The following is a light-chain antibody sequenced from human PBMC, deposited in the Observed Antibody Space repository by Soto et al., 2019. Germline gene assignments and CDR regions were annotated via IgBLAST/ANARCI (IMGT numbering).Light chain of an antibody. J-gene: IGKJ5*01. CDR3: QQYGSSAGVT. Sequence: EIVLTQSPVTLSLSPGERATLSCRASQSVSSNYLAWYQQKPGQAPRLLIYGASSRATGIPDRFSGSGSGTDFTLTISRLEPEDFAVYYCQQYGSSAGVTFGQGTRLEI. CDR1: QSVSSNY. CDR2: GAS. V-gene: IGKV3-20*01.